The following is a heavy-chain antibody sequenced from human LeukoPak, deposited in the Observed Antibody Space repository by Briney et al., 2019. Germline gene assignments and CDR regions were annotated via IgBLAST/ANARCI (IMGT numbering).Heavy chain of an antibody. V-gene: IGHV3-74*01. CDR1: GLAFSAYK. CDR2: ISTDGYTT. J-gene: IGHJ4*02. Sequence: GGSLRLSCAASGLAFSAYKMHWVRQAPRKGLVWVSRISTDGYTTDYADFVQGRFTASGDNTKNTWSLEMNSLRAEDTAVYYCVVGGSPGYWGQGTLVTVSS. D-gene: IGHD2-15*01. CDR3: VVGGSPGY.